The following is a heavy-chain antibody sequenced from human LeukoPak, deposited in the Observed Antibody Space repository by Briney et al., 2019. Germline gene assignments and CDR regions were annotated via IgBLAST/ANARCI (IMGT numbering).Heavy chain of an antibody. V-gene: IGHV3-30*02. CDR2: IQSDGSDE. CDR1: GFIFNSYG. Sequence: PGGSLRLSCAASGFIFNSYGMHWVRHAPGKGLGWVGFIQSDGSDEFYADSVKGRFSISRDNSKNTLSLQMNSLRTEDTAVYYCASPEWLPDSIDIWGQGAMVTVSS. CDR3: ASPEWLPDSIDI. D-gene: IGHD3-3*01. J-gene: IGHJ3*02.